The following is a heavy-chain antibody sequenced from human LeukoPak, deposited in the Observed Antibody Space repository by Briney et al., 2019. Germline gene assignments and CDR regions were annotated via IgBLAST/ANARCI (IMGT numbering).Heavy chain of an antibody. V-gene: IGHV3-33*08. Sequence: GGSLRLSCAASGFTFSSYAMHWVRQAPGKGLEWVAVIWYDGSNKYYADSVKGRFTIFRDNSKNTLYLQMNSLRAEDTAVYYCASDTSGGFGEYYKTWGQGTLVTVSS. D-gene: IGHD3-10*01. J-gene: IGHJ4*02. CDR1: GFTFSSYA. CDR3: ASDTSGGFGEYYKT. CDR2: IWYDGSNK.